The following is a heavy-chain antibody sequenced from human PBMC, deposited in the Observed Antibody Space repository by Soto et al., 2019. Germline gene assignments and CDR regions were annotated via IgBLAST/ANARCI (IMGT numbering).Heavy chain of an antibody. CDR3: ARDSELIVGATGVFDY. V-gene: IGHV4-4*07. Sequence: LSLTCTVSGGSISSYYWSWIRQPAGKGLEWIGCIYTSGSTNYNPSLKSRVTMSVDTSKNQFSLKLSSVTAADTAVYYCARDSELIVGATGVFDYWGQGTLVTVSS. D-gene: IGHD1-26*01. CDR2: IYTSGST. J-gene: IGHJ4*02. CDR1: GGSISSYY.